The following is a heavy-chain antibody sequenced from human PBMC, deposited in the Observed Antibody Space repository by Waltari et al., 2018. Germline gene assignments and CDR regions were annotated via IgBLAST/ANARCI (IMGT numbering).Heavy chain of an antibody. V-gene: IGHV4-38-2*02. D-gene: IGHD2-15*01. J-gene: IGHJ3*02. Sequence: QVQLQESGPGLVKPSETLSLTCTVSGYSISSGYYWGWIRQPPGKGLELIGSIYHSGSTYYNPSLKSRVTISVDTSKNQFSLKLSSVTAADTAVYYCATVVVAAKDAFDIWGQGTMVTVSS. CDR1: GYSISSGYY. CDR2: IYHSGST. CDR3: ATVVVAAKDAFDI.